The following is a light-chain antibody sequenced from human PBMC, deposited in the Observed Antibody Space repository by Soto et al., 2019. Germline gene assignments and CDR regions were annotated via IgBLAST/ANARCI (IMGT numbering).Light chain of an antibody. CDR1: SSDIGAHNY. J-gene: IGLJ2*01. CDR3: TSHGGTGV. Sequence: QSALTQPASVSGSPGQSITISCSGTSSDIGAHNYVSWYQQYPGKAPKLIIYEVSNRPSGVSNRFSGSKSGNTASLTISGPQAEAEDDYYCTSHGGTGVFGGGTKLTVL. V-gene: IGLV2-14*01. CDR2: EVS.